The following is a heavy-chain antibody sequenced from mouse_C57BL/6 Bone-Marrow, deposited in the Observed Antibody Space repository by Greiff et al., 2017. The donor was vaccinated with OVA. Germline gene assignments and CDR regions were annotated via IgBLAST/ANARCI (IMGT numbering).Heavy chain of an antibody. CDR2: ISNGGGST. J-gene: IGHJ3*01. V-gene: IGHV5-12*01. Sequence: EVKLMESGGGLVQPGGSLKLSCAASGFTFSDYYMYWVRQTPEKRLEWVAYISNGGGSTYYPDTVKGRFTISRDNAKNTLYLQMSRLKSEDTAMYYCARHSYYSNYVIAYWGQGTLVTVSA. CDR3: ARHSYYSNYVIAY. D-gene: IGHD2-5*01. CDR1: GFTFSDYY.